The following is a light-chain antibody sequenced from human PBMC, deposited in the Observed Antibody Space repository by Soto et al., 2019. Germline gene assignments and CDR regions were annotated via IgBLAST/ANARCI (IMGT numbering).Light chain of an antibody. V-gene: IGKV3-20*01. J-gene: IGKJ1*01. CDR2: GAS. Sequence: DIVLTQSPGTLSLSPGEGATLSCRASQSISTTYLAWYQQKPGQAPRLLIYGASSRATGIPDRFSGSRSETDFTLTISRLEPEDFAVYYCQQYGSSSWSFGQGTKVDIK. CDR1: QSISTTY. CDR3: QQYGSSSWS.